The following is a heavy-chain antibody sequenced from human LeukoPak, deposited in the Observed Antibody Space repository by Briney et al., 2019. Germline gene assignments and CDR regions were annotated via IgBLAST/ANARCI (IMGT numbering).Heavy chain of an antibody. CDR1: GFTFSSSA. J-gene: IGHJ3*01. Sequence: GGSLRLSCAASGFTFSSSAMNWVRQAPGKGLEWVSSINQGASHVYYADSVKGRFTISRENAENTLYLQLNSLRAEDTAVYFCARGISAVVPRAFDVWGQGTLVTVSS. D-gene: IGHD2-15*01. V-gene: IGHV3-21*01. CDR3: ARGISAVVPRAFDV. CDR2: INQGASHV.